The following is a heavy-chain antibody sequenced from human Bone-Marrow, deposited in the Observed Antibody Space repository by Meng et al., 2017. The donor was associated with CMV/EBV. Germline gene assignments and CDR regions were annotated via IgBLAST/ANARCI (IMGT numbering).Heavy chain of an antibody. CDR3: AKGTTTVTTGHYYYYGMDV. V-gene: IGHV3-23*01. CDR2: ISGSGGST. J-gene: IGHJ6*02. CDR1: GFTFSSYA. D-gene: IGHD4-11*01. Sequence: GESLKTSCAASGFTFSSYAMSWVRQAPGKGLEWVSAISGSGGSTYYADPVKGRFAISRNNSKNTLYLQMNSLRAEDTAVYYCAKGTTTVTTGHYYYYGMDVWGQGTTVTVSS.